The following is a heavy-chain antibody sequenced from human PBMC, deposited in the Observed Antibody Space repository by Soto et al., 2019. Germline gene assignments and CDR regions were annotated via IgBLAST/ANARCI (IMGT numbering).Heavy chain of an antibody. J-gene: IGHJ6*02. Sequence: AAETLSLTGTDSGGSISSISYYWGWIRHPPGQGLEWIGSIYYSGSTYYNPSLKSRITISVDTSKNQFSLKLSSVTAADTAVYYCASRLAARQEVTYYYYGMDVWGQGTTVTVSS. D-gene: IGHD6-6*01. CDR1: GGSISSISYY. CDR3: ASRLAARQEVTYYYYGMDV. CDR2: IYYSGST. V-gene: IGHV4-39*01.